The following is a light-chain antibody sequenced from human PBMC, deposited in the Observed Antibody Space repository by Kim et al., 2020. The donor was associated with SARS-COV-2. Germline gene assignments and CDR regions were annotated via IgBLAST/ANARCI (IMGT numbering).Light chain of an antibody. CDR2: GAS. J-gene: IGKJ1*01. Sequence: SPGERASLSCRASQSVSSNLALYQQKPGQAPRPLIYGASTRATGIPARFSGSGSGTEFTLTISSLQSEDFAVYYCQQYNNWPPWTFGQGTKVDIK. CDR1: QSVSSN. CDR3: QQYNNWPPWT. V-gene: IGKV3-15*01.